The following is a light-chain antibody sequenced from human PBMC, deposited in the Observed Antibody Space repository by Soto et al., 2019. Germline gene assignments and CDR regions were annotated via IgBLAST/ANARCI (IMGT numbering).Light chain of an antibody. V-gene: IGLV2-14*01. CDR3: AAWDDSLNGYV. CDR1: SSDVGGYNY. Sequence: QSVLAQPASVSGSPGQSITISCTGTSSDVGGYNYVCWYQHHPGKAPKLIISEVSNRPSGVSDRFSGSKSGNTASLTISGLQPEDEADYYCAAWDDSLNGYVFGAGTKVTVL. J-gene: IGLJ1*01. CDR2: EVS.